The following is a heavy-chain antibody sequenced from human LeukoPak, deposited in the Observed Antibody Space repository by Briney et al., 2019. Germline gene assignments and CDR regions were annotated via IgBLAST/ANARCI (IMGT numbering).Heavy chain of an antibody. J-gene: IGHJ4*02. D-gene: IGHD3-22*01. CDR2: ISSSSSYI. CDR1: GFTFSRYI. V-gene: IGHV3-21*01. CDR3: AIGSYYYDSSGYYSPFDY. Sequence: GGSLRLSCAASGFTFSRYIMNWVRQAPGKGLEWVSSISSSSSYIYYADSVKGRFTISRDNAKNSLYLQMNSLRAEDTAVYYCAIGSYYYDSSGYYSPFDYWGQGTLATVSS.